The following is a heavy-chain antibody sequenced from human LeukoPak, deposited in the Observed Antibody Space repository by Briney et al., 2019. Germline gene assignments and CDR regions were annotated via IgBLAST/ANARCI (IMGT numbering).Heavy chain of an antibody. CDR2: ISSSSSTI. Sequence: PGGSLRLSCAASGFTFSSYEMNWVRQAPGKGLEWVSYISSSSSTIYYADSVKGRFTIPRDNAKNSLYLQMNSLRAEDTAVYYCASLDANWFDPWGQGTLVTVSS. CDR1: GFTFSSYE. V-gene: IGHV3-48*01. CDR3: ASLDANWFDP. J-gene: IGHJ5*02.